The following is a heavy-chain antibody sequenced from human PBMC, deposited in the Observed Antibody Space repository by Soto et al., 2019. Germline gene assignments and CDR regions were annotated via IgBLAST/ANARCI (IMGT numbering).Heavy chain of an antibody. D-gene: IGHD3-22*01. CDR1: GFTFSSYG. Sequence: QVQLVESGGGVVQPGRSLRLSCAASGFTFSSYGMHWVRQAPGKGLEWVAVISYDGSNKYYADSVKGRFTISRDNSKTTMYLQMNSLRAEDRAVYYCAKVISPYYYDSSGYFDYWGQGTLVTVSS. V-gene: IGHV3-30*18. J-gene: IGHJ4*02. CDR2: ISYDGSNK. CDR3: AKVISPYYYDSSGYFDY.